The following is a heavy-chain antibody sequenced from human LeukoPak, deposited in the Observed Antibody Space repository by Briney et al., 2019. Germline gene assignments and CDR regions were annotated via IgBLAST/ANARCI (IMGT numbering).Heavy chain of an antibody. CDR3: ARGVWAPFDY. V-gene: IGHV3-7*01. J-gene: IGHJ4*02. CDR1: GFSLSNYW. Sequence: GGSLRLSCAASGFSLSNYWMNWVRPAPGKGLEWVANIKQDGSEKNYVDSVKGRFTISRDNAKTSLILQMNSLRDEDTAVYYCARGVWAPFDYWGQGTLVTVSS. D-gene: IGHD7-27*01. CDR2: IKQDGSEK.